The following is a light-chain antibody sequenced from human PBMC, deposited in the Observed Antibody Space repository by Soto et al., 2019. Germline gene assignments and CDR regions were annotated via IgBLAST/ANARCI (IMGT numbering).Light chain of an antibody. CDR3: QQYGTSFAT. V-gene: IGKV3-20*01. CDR1: QSVGTK. J-gene: IGKJ1*01. CDR2: GAS. Sequence: EIVVTQSPGTLSLSPGEIATLSCRASQSVGTKLAWYRQTPGQAPRLLIYGASSRATDTPARFSGSEAGTDFTLIISRVXXXXXXXYYCQQYGTSFATFGQGTQVE.